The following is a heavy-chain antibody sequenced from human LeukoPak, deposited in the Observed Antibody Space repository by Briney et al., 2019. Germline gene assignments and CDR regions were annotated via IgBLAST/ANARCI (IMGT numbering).Heavy chain of an antibody. Sequence: GGSLRLSCAASGFTFSSYGMHWVRQAPGKGLEWVAVISYDGSNEYYAGSVKGRFTISRDSSKNTLYLQMNSLRAEDTAVYYCARAGGHYNWNFGDAIDIWGQGTMVTVSS. CDR3: ARAGGHYNWNFGDAIDI. CDR2: ISYDGSNE. J-gene: IGHJ3*02. V-gene: IGHV3-30*03. CDR1: GFTFSSYG. D-gene: IGHD1-20*01.